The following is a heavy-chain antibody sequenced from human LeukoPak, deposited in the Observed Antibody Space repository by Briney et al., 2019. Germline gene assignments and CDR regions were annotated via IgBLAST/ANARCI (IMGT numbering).Heavy chain of an antibody. CDR3: ARRGIVGATPFDY. CDR1: GGSISSGDYY. J-gene: IGHJ4*02. CDR2: IYYSGST. Sequence: SETLSLTCTVSGGSISSGDYYWSWIRQPPGKGLEWIGYIYYSGSTNYNPSLKSRVTISVDTSKNQFSLKLSSVTAADTAVYYCARRGIVGATPFDYWGQGTLVTVSS. V-gene: IGHV4-30-4*01. D-gene: IGHD1-26*01.